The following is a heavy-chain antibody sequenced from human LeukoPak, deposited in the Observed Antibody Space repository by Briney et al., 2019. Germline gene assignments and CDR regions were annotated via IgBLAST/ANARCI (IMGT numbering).Heavy chain of an antibody. J-gene: IGHJ4*02. CDR1: GFTFSSYG. Sequence: PGGSLRLSCAASGFTFSSYGMHWVRQAPGKGLEWVAAIWYDGSIQYYADSVKGRFTISRDNSKNTLYLQMDSLRAEDTAVDYCARAGYCSGGSCYGSDYWGQGTLVSVSS. V-gene: IGHV3-33*01. D-gene: IGHD2-15*01. CDR2: IWYDGSIQ. CDR3: ARAGYCSGGSCYGSDY.